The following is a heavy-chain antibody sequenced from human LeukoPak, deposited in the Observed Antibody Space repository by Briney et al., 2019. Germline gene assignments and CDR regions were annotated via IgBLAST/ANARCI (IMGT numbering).Heavy chain of an antibody. V-gene: IGHV3-15*01. J-gene: IGHJ4*02. CDR1: GFTFSNAW. Sequence: GGSLRLSCAASGFTFSNAWMSWVRQAPGKGLEWVGRIKSKTDGGTTDYAAPVKGRFTISRDDSKNTMYLQMNSLKTEDTAVYYCATRAGSFSSNFWGQGTLVTVSS. D-gene: IGHD2-15*01. CDR2: IKSKTDGGTT. CDR3: ATRAGSFSSNF.